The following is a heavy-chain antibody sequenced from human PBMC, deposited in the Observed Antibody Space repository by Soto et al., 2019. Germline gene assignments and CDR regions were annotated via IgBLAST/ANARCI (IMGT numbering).Heavy chain of an antibody. D-gene: IGHD2-2*01. CDR1: GFTFSSYG. CDR2: IWYDGSNK. J-gene: IGHJ6*02. V-gene: IGHV3-33*01. CDR3: ARDGDIVVVPAASYYYYGMDV. Sequence: GSLRLSCAASGFTFSSYGMHWVRQAPGKGLEWVAVIWYDGSNKYYADSVKGRFTISRDNSKNTLYLQMNSLRAEDTAVYYCARDGDIVVVPAASYYYYGMDVWGQGTTVTVSS.